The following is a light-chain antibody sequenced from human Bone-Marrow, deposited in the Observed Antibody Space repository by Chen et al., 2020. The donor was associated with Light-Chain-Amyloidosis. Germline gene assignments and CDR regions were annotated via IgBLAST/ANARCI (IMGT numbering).Light chain of an antibody. CDR3: QQYFAPPLT. CDR1: QSNFYSSTNKNY. J-gene: IGKJ4*01. CDR2: WTS. Sequence: DIVMTHSPDSLAVSLGERAIINCKSSQSNFYSSTNKNYLAWYQQKAGQPPKLLISWTSTRQSGVPDRFRGSGSGTDFTLTISSLQAEDVAVYFCQQYFAPPLTFGGGTKVEIK. V-gene: IGKV4-1*01.